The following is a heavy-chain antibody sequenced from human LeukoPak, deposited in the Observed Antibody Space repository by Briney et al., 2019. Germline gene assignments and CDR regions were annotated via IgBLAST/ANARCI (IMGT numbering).Heavy chain of an antibody. J-gene: IGHJ4*02. CDR2: INSAGTTI. D-gene: IGHD3-10*01. V-gene: IGHV3-48*03. CDR3: ARGTHISVVRGVPDY. Sequence: PGGSLRLSCAASGFSFSSYEMNWVRQAPGKGLQWVSYINSAGTTICYADSVRGRFTISRDNAKNSLYLQINSLRVEDTALYYCARGTHISVVRGVPDYWGQGTLVTVSS. CDR1: GFSFSSYE.